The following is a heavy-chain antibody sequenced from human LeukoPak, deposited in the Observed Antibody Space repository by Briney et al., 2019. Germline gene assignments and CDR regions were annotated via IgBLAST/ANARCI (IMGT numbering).Heavy chain of an antibody. CDR3: ASFLGEGCSSTSCYIASWFDP. CDR1: GGTFSSYA. J-gene: IGHJ5*02. V-gene: IGHV1-69*01. Sequence: SVKVSCXASGGTFSSYAISWVRQAPGQGLEWMGGIIPIFGTANYAQKFQGRVTITADESTSTAYMELSSLRSEDTAVYYCASFLGEGCSSTSCYIASWFDPWGQGTLVTVSS. D-gene: IGHD2-2*02. CDR2: IIPIFGTA.